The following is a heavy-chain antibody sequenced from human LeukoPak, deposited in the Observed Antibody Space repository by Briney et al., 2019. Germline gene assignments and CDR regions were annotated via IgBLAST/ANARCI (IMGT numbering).Heavy chain of an antibody. J-gene: IGHJ4*02. CDR1: GFTFGNFA. CDR2: ISGGGGTT. D-gene: IGHD1-1*01. CDR3: TKDRNSWNDAEFDY. Sequence: GGSLRLSCAASGFTFGNFAMSWVRQTPGKGLEWVSTISGGGGTTYYADSVKGRFTISRDNSKNTLSLQMNSLRAEDTAIYYCTKDRNSWNDAEFDYWGQGTLVTVSS. V-gene: IGHV3-23*01.